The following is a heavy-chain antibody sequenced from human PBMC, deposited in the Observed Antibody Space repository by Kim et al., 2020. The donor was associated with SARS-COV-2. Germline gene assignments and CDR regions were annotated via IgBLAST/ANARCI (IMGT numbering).Heavy chain of an antibody. CDR3: ANRGVISRVEYFQH. CDR2: ISGSGGST. D-gene: IGHD3-10*01. J-gene: IGHJ1*01. Sequence: GGSLRLSCAASGFTFSSYAMSWVRQAPGKGLEWVSAISGSGGSTYYADSVKGRFTISRDNSKNTLYLQMNSLRAEDTAVYYCANRGVISRVEYFQHWGQGTLVTVSS. CDR1: GFTFSSYA. V-gene: IGHV3-23*01.